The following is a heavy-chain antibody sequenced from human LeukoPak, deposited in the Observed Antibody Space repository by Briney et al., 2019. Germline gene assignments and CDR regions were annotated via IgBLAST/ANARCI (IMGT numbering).Heavy chain of an antibody. CDR1: GGSISSYY. Sequence: SGSLSLTCTVSGGSISSYYWSWIRQPPGKGLEWIGYIYYSGSTNYNPSLKSRVAISVDTSKNQFSLKLSSVTAADTAVYYCARRAPSGSHDYWGQGTLVTVS. CDR3: ARRAPSGSHDY. D-gene: IGHD3-10*01. J-gene: IGHJ4*02. V-gene: IGHV4-59*08. CDR2: IYYSGST.